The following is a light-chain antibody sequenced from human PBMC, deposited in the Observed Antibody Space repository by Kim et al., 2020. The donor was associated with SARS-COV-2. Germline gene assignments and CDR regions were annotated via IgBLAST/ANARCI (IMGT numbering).Light chain of an antibody. CDR3: NSRDSSGSWV. Sequence: VALGQTVRITSQGDSLRSYYASWYQQKPGQAPVLVIYGKNNRPSGIPDRFSGSSSGNTASLTITGAQAEDEADYYCNSRDSSGSWVFGGGTQLTVL. V-gene: IGLV3-19*01. CDR2: GKN. J-gene: IGLJ3*02. CDR1: SLRSYY.